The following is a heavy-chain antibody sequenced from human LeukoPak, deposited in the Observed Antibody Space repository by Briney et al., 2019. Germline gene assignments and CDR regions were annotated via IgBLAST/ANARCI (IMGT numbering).Heavy chain of an antibody. CDR1: GGSISSYY. D-gene: IGHD3-3*01. V-gene: IGHV4-59*01. J-gene: IGHJ3*02. Sequence: PSETLSLTCTVSGGSISSYYWSWIRQPPGKGLEWIGYIYYSGSTNYNPSLKSRVTISVDTSKNQFSLKLSSVTAADTAVYCCARDRGFLGRDAFDIWGQGTMVTVSS. CDR3: ARDRGFLGRDAFDI. CDR2: IYYSGST.